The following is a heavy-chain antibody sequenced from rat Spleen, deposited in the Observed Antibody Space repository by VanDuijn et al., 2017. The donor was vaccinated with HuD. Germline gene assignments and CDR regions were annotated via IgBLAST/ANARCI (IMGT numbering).Heavy chain of an antibody. J-gene: IGHJ2*01. D-gene: IGHD1-2*01. CDR3: ASTYSSSLSY. CDR1: GYTITSGY. CDR2: ISYSGST. Sequence: EIQLQESGPGLVKPSQSLSLTCSVTGYTITSGYDWSWIRKFPGNKMEWMGYISYSGSTNYNPSLKSRISITRDTSKNQFFLQLNSVTTEDTATYYCASTYSSSLSYWGQGVMVTVSS. V-gene: IGHV3-4*01.